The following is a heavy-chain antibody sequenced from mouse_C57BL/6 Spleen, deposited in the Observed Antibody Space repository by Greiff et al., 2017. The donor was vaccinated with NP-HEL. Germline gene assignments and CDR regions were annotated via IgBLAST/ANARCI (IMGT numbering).Heavy chain of an antibody. J-gene: IGHJ2*01. CDR1: GYTFTSYC. D-gene: IGHD1-1*01. Sequence: QVQLKQSGAELARPGASVKLSCKASGYTFTSYCISWVKQSPGPGLEWIGEIYPSSGNTYYNEKFKGKATLTADKSSSTAYMELRSLTSEDSAGDFCARPGSSYYFDDWGQGTTLTVSS. V-gene: IGHV1-81*01. CDR2: IYPSSGNT. CDR3: ARPGSSYYFDD.